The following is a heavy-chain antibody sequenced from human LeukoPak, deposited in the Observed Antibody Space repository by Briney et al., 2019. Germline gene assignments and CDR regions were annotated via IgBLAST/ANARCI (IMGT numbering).Heavy chain of an antibody. Sequence: GGTLRLSCAASGFTFSSYAMHWVRQAPGKGLEYVSAISSNGGSTYYANSVKGRFTISRDNSKNTLYLQMNSLRAEDTAVYYCARRAGAYSHPYDYWGQGTLVTVSS. V-gene: IGHV3-64*01. CDR2: ISSNGGST. D-gene: IGHD4/OR15-4a*01. CDR3: ARRAGAYSHPYDY. CDR1: GFTFSSYA. J-gene: IGHJ4*02.